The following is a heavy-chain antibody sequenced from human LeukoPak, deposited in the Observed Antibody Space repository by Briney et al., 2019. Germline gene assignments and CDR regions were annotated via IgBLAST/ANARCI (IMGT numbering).Heavy chain of an antibody. CDR2: IGTAGDT. V-gene: IGHV3-13*01. CDR1: GFTFSSYD. J-gene: IGHJ6*03. CDR3: ARGGYSSGWFAKYYYYYMDV. D-gene: IGHD6-19*01. Sequence: GGSLRLSCAASGFTFSSYDMHWVRQATGKGLEWVSAIGTAGDTYYPGSVKGRFTISRENAKNSLYLQMNSLRAGDTAVYYCARGGYSSGWFAKYYYYYMDVWGKGTTVTISS.